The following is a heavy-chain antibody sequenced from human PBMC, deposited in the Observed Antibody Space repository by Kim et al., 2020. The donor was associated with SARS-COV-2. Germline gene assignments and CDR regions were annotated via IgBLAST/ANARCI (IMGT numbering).Heavy chain of an antibody. V-gene: IGHV4-34*01. D-gene: IGHD2-8*01. CDR2: INHSGST. CDR1: GGSFSGYY. CDR3: ARGTGWFVLMVYAGPYYFDY. J-gene: IGHJ4*02. Sequence: SETLSLTCAVYGGSFSGYYWSWIRQPPGKGLEWIGEINHSGSTNYNPSLKSRVTISVDTSKNQFSLKLSSVTAADTAVYYCARGTGWFVLMVYAGPYYFDYWGQGTLVTVSS.